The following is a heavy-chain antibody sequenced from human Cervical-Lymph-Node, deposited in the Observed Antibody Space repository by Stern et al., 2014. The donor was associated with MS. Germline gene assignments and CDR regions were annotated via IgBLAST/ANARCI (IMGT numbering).Heavy chain of an antibody. CDR3: AREGGNTAEYFQH. CDR1: GFTFSSSG. Sequence: VQLLESGGGVVQPGRSLRLSCAASGFTFSSSGMHWVRQAPGKGLEGLAIIYYDGSNRYYADSVKGRFTISRDNSKNTLYLQMNSLRAEDTAVYYWAREGGNTAEYFQHWGQGTLVTVSS. V-gene: IGHV3-33*01. J-gene: IGHJ1*01. D-gene: IGHD4-23*01. CDR2: IYYDGSNR.